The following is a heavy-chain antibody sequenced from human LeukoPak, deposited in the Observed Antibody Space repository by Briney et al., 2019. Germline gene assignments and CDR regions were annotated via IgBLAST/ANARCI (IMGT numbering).Heavy chain of an antibody. CDR1: GFTFSSYS. V-gene: IGHV3-21*01. CDR2: ISSSSSYI. CDR3: ARVNVVVVAPHLDY. D-gene: IGHD2-15*01. J-gene: IGHJ4*02. Sequence: GGSLRLSCAASGFTFSSYSMNWVRQAPGKGLEWVSSISSSSSYIYYADSVKGRFTISRDNAKNSLYLQMNSLRAEDTAVYYCARVNVVVVAPHLDYWGQGTLVTVSS.